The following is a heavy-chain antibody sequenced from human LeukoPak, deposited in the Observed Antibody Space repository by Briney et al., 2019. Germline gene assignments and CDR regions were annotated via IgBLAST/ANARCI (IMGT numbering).Heavy chain of an antibody. CDR1: GYIFTGYY. CDR3: ARERESGRSDAFDL. J-gene: IGHJ3*01. CDR2: INPNTGGT. V-gene: IGHV1-2*02. Sequence: DSVKVSCKTSGYIFTGYYIHWVRQAPGQGLEWMGWINPNTGGTNYAQDFQGRVTMTRDTYVTTAYMELRSLRSDDTAVYFCARERESGRSDAFDLWGQGTMVTVSS. D-gene: IGHD3-10*01.